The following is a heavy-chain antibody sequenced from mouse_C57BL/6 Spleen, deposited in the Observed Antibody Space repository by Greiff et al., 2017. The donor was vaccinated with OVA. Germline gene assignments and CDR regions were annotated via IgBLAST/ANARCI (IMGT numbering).Heavy chain of an antibody. CDR2: IYPGDGAT. CDR3: ARYESYDYDWYFDV. Sequence: VKLMESGAELVKPGASVKISCKASGYAFSSYWMNWVKQRPGKGLEWIGQIYPGDGATNYNGKFKGKATLTAYKSSSTAYMQLSSLTSEDSAVYFCARYESYDYDWYFDVWGTGTTVTVSS. D-gene: IGHD2-4*01. J-gene: IGHJ1*03. CDR1: GYAFSSYW. V-gene: IGHV1-80*01.